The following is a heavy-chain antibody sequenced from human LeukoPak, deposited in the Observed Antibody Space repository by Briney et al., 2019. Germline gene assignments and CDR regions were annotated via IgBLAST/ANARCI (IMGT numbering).Heavy chain of an antibody. CDR3: ARYMSVHCSSTSCYSNWFDP. CDR1: GGSISSSSYY. V-gene: IGHV4-39*01. D-gene: IGHD2-2*01. Sequence: ESGPGLVKPSETLSLTCTVAGGSISSSSYYWGWIRQSPGKGLEWIGSIYYSGSTYYNPSLKSRVTIFVDTSKNQFSLKLSSVTAADTAVYYCARYMSVHCSSTSCYSNWFDPWGQGTLVTVSS. J-gene: IGHJ5*02. CDR2: IYYSGST.